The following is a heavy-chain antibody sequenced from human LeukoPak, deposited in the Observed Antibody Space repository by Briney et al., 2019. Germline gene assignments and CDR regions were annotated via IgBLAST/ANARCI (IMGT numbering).Heavy chain of an antibody. CDR1: GFTFSDYY. V-gene: IGHV3-11*04. CDR3: ARGLHEYGSGSYLATLFDY. D-gene: IGHD3-10*01. Sequence: GGSLRLSCAASGFTFSDYYMSWIRQAPGKGLEWVSYISSSGSTIYYADSVKGRFTISRDNAKNSLYLQMNSLRDEDTAVYYCARGLHEYGSGSYLATLFDYWGRGTLVTVSS. J-gene: IGHJ4*02. CDR2: ISSSGSTI.